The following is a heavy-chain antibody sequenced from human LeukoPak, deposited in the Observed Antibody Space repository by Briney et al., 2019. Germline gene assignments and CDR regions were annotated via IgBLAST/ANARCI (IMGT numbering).Heavy chain of an antibody. V-gene: IGHV4-59*01. CDR2: IYYSGST. D-gene: IGHD3-22*01. Sequence: PSGTLSLTCTVSGGSISSYYWSWIRQPPGKGLEWIGYIYYSGSTNYNPSLKSRVTISVDTSKNQFSLKLSSVTAADTAVYYCARVDYDSSGYPLNFDYWGQGTLVTVSS. J-gene: IGHJ4*02. CDR1: GGSISSYY. CDR3: ARVDYDSSGYPLNFDY.